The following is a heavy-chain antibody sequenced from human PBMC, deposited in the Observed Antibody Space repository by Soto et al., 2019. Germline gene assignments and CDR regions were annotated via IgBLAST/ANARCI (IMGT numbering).Heavy chain of an antibody. V-gene: IGHV4-61*03. J-gene: IGHJ4*02. D-gene: IGHD3-9*01. Sequence: QVQLQESGPGLVKPSETLSLTCTVSGGSVRSGSFYWSWIRQPPGKGLEWIGYVYYSGSTNYNPSLESRVTISVDTSKNHFSLKLSSVTVADTAFYYCARVAITSDWSYFDFRGQGALVTVSS. CDR1: GGSVRSGSFY. CDR3: ARVAITSDWSYFDF. CDR2: VYYSGST.